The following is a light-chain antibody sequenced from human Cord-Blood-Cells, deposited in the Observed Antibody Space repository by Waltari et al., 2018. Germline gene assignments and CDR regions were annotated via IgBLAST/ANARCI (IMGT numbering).Light chain of an antibody. V-gene: IGKV3-11*01. CDR1: QSVSSY. CDR2: DAS. CDR3: QQRSNWPPG. J-gene: IGKJ5*01. Sequence: EIVLTQSPATLSLSPGERATLSCRASQSVSSYLAWYQQKPGQAPRLLIYDASNRATGIPARFSGSWSGTDFTRTISSLEPEDFAVDYCQQRSNWPPGFGQGTRLEIK.